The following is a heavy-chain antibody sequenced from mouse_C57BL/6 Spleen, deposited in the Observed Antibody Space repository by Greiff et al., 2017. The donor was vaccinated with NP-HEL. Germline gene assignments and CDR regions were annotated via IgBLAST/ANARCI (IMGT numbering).Heavy chain of an antibody. V-gene: IGHV1-69*01. D-gene: IGHD2-3*01. CDR1: GYTFTSYW. J-gene: IGHJ2*01. CDR3: ARGYDGYVDY. CDR2: IDPSDSYT. Sequence: QVQLQQPGAELVMPGASVKLSCKASGYTFTSYWMHWVKQRPGQGLEWIGEIDPSDSYTNYNQKFKGKSTLTVDKSSSTAYMQLSSLTSEDSAVYYCARGYDGYVDYRGQGTTLTVSS.